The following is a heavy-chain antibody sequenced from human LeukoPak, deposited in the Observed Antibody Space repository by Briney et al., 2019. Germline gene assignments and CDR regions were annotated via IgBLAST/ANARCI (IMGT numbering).Heavy chain of an antibody. J-gene: IGHJ3*02. V-gene: IGHV1-69*01. CDR2: IIPIFGTA. CDR3: ASYYYGSGSYKNAFDI. D-gene: IGHD3-10*01. CDR1: GGTFSSYA. Sequence: ASVKVSCKASGGTFSSYAISWGRQAPGQGLEWMGGIIPIFGTANYAQKFQGRVTITADESTSTAYMELSSLRSEDTAVYYCASYYYGSGSYKNAFDIWGQGTMVTVSS.